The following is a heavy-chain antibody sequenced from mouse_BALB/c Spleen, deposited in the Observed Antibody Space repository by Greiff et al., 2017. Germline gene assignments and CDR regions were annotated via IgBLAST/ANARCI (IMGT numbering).Heavy chain of an antibody. J-gene: IGHJ4*01. D-gene: IGHD1-1*02. CDR1: GYTFTDYW. CDR3: ARRVGWGAMDY. V-gene: IGHV1-69*01. CDR2: IDTSDSYT. Sequence: VQLQQPGAELVMPGASVKMSCKASGYTFTDYWMHWVKQRPGQGLEWIGAIDTSDSYTSYNQKFKGKATLTVDESSSTAYMQLSSLTSEDSAVYYCARRVGWGAMDYWGQGTSVTVSS.